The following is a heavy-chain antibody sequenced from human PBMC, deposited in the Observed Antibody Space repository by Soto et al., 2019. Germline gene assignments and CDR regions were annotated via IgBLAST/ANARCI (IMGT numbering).Heavy chain of an antibody. CDR3: ARDPRPPSGWLGFWEYGMDV. V-gene: IGHV1-2*02. CDR1: GYTFTGNY. Sequence: ASVKVSCKASGYTFTGNYIHWVRQAPGQGLEWMGWVNPDNGGTTSAQKFQGRVTMTRDTSVTTAYMELSRLTSDDTAVYYCARDPRPPSGWLGFWEYGMDVWGPGTTVTVSS. CDR2: VNPDNGGT. J-gene: IGHJ6*02. D-gene: IGHD3-3*01.